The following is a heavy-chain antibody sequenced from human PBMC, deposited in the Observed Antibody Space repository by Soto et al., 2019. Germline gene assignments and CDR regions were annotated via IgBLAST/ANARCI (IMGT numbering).Heavy chain of an antibody. D-gene: IGHD3-16*01. CDR2: IIPIFSSR. V-gene: IGHV1-69*01. Sequence: QVQLVQSGAEVKKPGSSVKVSCKTSRDTLNKYAFNWVRQAPGQGLECMGWIIPIFSSRNYAEKFQGRVTITADDSTSTAYMELRSLRFEDTAVYYCARGETYLGVWGQGTTVTVSS. CDR3: ARGETYLGV. CDR1: RDTLNKYA. J-gene: IGHJ6*02.